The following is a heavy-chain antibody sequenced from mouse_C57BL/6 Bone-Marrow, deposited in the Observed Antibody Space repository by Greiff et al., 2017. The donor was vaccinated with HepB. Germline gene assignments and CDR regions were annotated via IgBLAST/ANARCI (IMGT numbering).Heavy chain of an antibody. Sequence: EVQVVESGPGLVKPSQSLSLTCSVTGYSITSGYYWNWIRQFPGNKLEWMGYISYDGSNNYNPSLKNRISITRDTSKNQFFLKLNSVTTEDTATYYCARGSPYYYGSSYPNYFDYWGQGTTLTVSS. CDR1: GYSITSGYY. V-gene: IGHV3-6*01. D-gene: IGHD1-1*01. J-gene: IGHJ2*01. CDR2: ISYDGSN. CDR3: ARGSPYYYGSSYPNYFDY.